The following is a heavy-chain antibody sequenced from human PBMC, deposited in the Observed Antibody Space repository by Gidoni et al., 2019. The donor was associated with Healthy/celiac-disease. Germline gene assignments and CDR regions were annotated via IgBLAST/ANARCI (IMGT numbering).Heavy chain of an antibody. CDR3: AKDLWTYLGSSSWYYFDY. V-gene: IGHV3-23*01. D-gene: IGHD6-13*01. J-gene: IGHJ4*02. Sequence: EVQLLESGGGLVQPGGSLRLSCAASGFPFSRYAMSWVRQAPGKGLEWVSAISGSGGSTYYADSVKGRFTISRDNSKNTLYLQMNSLRAEDTAVYYCAKDLWTYLGSSSWYYFDYWGQGTLVTVSS. CDR2: ISGSGGST. CDR1: GFPFSRYA.